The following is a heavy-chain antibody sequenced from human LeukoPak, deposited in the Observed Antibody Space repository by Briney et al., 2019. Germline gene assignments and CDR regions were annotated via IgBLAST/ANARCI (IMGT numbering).Heavy chain of an antibody. D-gene: IGHD5-18*01. CDR3: AKDDRIQARRYSYNY. V-gene: IGHV3-23*01. Sequence: GGSLRLSCAASGFTFSSYAMSWVCQAPGKGLEWVSTISSSGGSTSYTDSVKGRFTISRDNSKNTLYLQMNSLRAEDTAVYYCAKDDRIQARRYSYNYWGQGTLVTVSS. J-gene: IGHJ4*02. CDR2: ISSSGGST. CDR1: GFTFSSYA.